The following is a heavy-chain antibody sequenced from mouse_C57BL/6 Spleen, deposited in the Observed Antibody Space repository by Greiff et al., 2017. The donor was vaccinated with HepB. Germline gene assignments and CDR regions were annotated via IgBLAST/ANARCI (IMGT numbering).Heavy chain of an antibody. CDR3: APDGSSPFDY. J-gene: IGHJ2*01. D-gene: IGHD1-1*01. V-gene: IGHV1-4*01. CDR1: GYTFTSYT. Sequence: QVQLQQSGAELARPGASVKMSCKASGYTFTSYTMHWVKQRPGQGLEWIGYINPSSGYTKYNQKFKDKATLTADKSSSTAYMQLSSLTSEDSAVYYCAPDGSSPFDYWGQGTTLTVSS. CDR2: INPSSGYT.